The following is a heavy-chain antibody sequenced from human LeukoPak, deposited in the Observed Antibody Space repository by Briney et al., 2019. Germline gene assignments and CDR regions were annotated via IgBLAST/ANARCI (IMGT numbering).Heavy chain of an antibody. Sequence: GGSLRLSCAASGFTFRTYSMNWVRQAPGKGLEWVSYISSSSSTIYHADTVRGRFTISRDNAKNSLSLQMNRLRAEDTAVYYCARAYSSGGGIVIVPAANWGQGTLVTVSS. V-gene: IGHV3-48*04. J-gene: IGHJ4*02. CDR2: ISSSSSTI. CDR3: ARAYSSGGGIVIVPAAN. D-gene: IGHD2-2*01. CDR1: GFTFRTYS.